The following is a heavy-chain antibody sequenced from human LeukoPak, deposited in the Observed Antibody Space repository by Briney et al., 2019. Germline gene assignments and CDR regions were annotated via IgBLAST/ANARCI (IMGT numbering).Heavy chain of an antibody. CDR2: IIPIFGTA. CDR1: GYTFTDYY. J-gene: IGHJ3*02. V-gene: IGHV1-69*05. CDR3: ARYLDYDILTGSYFGAFDI. D-gene: IGHD3-9*01. Sequence: ASVKVSCRASGYTFTDYYMHWVRQAPGQGLEWMGGIIPIFGTANYAQKFQGRVTITTDESTSTAYMELSSLRSEDTAVYYCARYLDYDILTGSYFGAFDIWGQGTMVTVSS.